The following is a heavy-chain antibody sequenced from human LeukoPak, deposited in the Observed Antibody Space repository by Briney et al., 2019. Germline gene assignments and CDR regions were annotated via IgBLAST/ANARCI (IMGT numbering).Heavy chain of an antibody. CDR3: TRGQSHCGADCHSD. V-gene: IGHV3-66*01. CDR1: GFSVSNYY. D-gene: IGHD2-21*02. J-gene: IGHJ4*02. CDR2: MYTGGGR. Sequence: GGSLRLSCAASGFSVSNYYMSWVRQPPGKGLEWVSVMYTGGGRYYGDSVKGRFTISRDNSKNTVFLQMNSLRVEDTALYYCTRGQSHCGADCHSDWGQGTLVTVSS.